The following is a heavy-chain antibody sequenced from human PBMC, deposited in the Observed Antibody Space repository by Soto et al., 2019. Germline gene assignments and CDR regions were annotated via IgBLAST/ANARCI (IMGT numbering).Heavy chain of an antibody. CDR3: ASGSHVPHY. CDR2: ISHSGST. J-gene: IGHJ4*02. CDR1: GGSISSGGYS. V-gene: IGHV4-30-2*01. D-gene: IGHD6-6*01. Sequence: QLQLQESGSGLVKPSQTLSLTCAVSGGSISSGGYSWSWIRQPPGKGLEWIGYISHSGSTYYNPSLKSRVIISVDRPKNQFSLKLSSATAADTAIYYCASGSHVPHYWGQGTLFTVSS.